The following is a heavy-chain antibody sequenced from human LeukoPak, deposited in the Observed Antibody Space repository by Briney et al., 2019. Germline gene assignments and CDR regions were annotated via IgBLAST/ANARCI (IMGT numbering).Heavy chain of an antibody. Sequence: PGGSLRLSCAASGFTFSSFGMHWVRQAPGKGLEWVAVLSYDGSNKYYADSVKGRFTTSRDNSKNTLYLQMNSLRVEDTAVYYCAKDASTVTLHADYWGQGTLVTVSS. J-gene: IGHJ4*02. CDR1: GFTFSSFG. CDR2: LSYDGSNK. V-gene: IGHV3-30*18. D-gene: IGHD4-17*01. CDR3: AKDASTVTLHADY.